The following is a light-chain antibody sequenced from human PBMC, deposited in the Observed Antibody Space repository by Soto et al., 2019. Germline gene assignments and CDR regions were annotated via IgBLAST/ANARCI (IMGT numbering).Light chain of an antibody. V-gene: IGKV3D-15*01. Sequence: EIVMTQSPATLSVSPGERATLSCRASQSVSSDLAWYHQKPGQAPRLLIYGASTRATGIPDRFSGSGSGTDFTLTISRVEPEDFAVFYCQHYGSSPLTFGGGTKVDIK. CDR2: GAS. CDR3: QHYGSSPLT. J-gene: IGKJ4*01. CDR1: QSVSSD.